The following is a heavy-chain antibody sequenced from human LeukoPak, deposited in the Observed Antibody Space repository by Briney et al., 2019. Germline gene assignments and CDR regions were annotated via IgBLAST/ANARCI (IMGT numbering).Heavy chain of an antibody. V-gene: IGHV4-34*01. CDR1: GGSFSGYY. J-gene: IGHJ4*02. D-gene: IGHD2-2*02. Sequence: PSETLSLTCAVYGGSFSGYYWSWIRQPPGKGLEWIGEINHSGSTNYNPSLKSRVTISVDTSKNQFSLKLSSVTAADTAVYYCARGWYCSSTSCYRIDYWGQGTLVTVSS. CDR3: ARGWYCSSTSCYRIDY. CDR2: INHSGST.